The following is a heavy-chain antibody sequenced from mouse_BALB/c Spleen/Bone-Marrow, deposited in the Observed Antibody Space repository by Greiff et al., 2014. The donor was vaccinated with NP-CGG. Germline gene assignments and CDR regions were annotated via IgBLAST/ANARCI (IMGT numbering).Heavy chain of an antibody. Sequence: EVKLQESGAELVRPGASVKLSCTASGFNIKDTYMHWVKQRPEQGLEWIGRIDPANGNTKYDPKFQGKATITADTSSNTAYLQLSSLTSEDTAVYCCASYYYGSSLFAYWGQGTLVTVSA. CDR3: ASYYYGSSLFAY. D-gene: IGHD1-1*01. J-gene: IGHJ3*01. V-gene: IGHV14-3*02. CDR2: IDPANGNT. CDR1: GFNIKDTY.